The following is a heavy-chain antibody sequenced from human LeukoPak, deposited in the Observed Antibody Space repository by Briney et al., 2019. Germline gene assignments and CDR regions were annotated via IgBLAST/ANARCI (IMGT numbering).Heavy chain of an antibody. Sequence: SETLSLTCAVYGGSFSGHYWSWIRQPPGKGLEWIGEINHSGSTNYNPSLKSRVTISVDTSKNQFSLKLSSVTAADTAVYYCARGGCSSTSCRNVGTNAFDYWGQGTLVTVSS. CDR3: ARGGCSSTSCRNVGTNAFDY. CDR1: GGSFSGHY. J-gene: IGHJ4*02. D-gene: IGHD2-2*01. V-gene: IGHV4-34*01. CDR2: INHSGST.